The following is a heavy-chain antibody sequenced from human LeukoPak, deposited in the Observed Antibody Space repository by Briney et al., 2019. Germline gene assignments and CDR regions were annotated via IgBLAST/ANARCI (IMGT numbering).Heavy chain of an antibody. CDR1: GYTFTSYG. J-gene: IGHJ4*02. V-gene: IGHV1-18*01. Sequence: ASVKVCCKASGYTFTSYGISCVRQAPGEGLEWMVWISAYNGNTNYAQKLQGRVTMTTDTSTSKAYMELRSMRSADTAVYYCPRDPDSESPFDYWGQGTLVTVSS. CDR2: ISAYNGNT. CDR3: PRDPDSESPFDY.